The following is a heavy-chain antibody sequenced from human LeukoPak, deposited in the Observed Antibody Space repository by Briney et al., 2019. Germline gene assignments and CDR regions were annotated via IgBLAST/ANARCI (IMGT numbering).Heavy chain of an antibody. Sequence: PGGSLRLSCAASGFTFSTYRMNWVRQAPGKGLEWVSSISSSSSYIYYADSVNGRFTISRDNAKNSLFLQMNSLRAEDTAVYYCARDFLSGYFDYWGQGTLVTVSS. D-gene: IGHD3-9*01. CDR2: ISSSSSYI. J-gene: IGHJ4*02. CDR1: GFTFSTYR. V-gene: IGHV3-21*04. CDR3: ARDFLSGYFDY.